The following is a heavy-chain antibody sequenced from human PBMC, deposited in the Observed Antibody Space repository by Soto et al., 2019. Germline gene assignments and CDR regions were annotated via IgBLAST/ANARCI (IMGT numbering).Heavy chain of an antibody. Sequence: GGSLRLSCAASGFTFSAYWMNWVRQAPGKGLAWVANIKEDGSEKYYVDSVKGRFTISRDNAKNSLYLQMNSLRAEDTAVYYCARAAGAYFDQWGQGTLVTVSS. CDR1: GFTFSAYW. V-gene: IGHV3-7*01. CDR3: ARAAGAYFDQ. D-gene: IGHD6-19*01. CDR2: IKEDGSEK. J-gene: IGHJ4*02.